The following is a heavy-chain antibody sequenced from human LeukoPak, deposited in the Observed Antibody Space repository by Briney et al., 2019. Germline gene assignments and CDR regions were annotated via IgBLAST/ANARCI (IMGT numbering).Heavy chain of an antibody. CDR1: GFTFHDYD. Sequence: RPGGSLRLSCAASGFTFHDYDMSWVRQSPGKGLEWVSGINWNGDRTGYADSVKGRFTISRDNAKKSLYLQMNSLRAEDTALYYCARRDYYGSGSPDFWGQGPLVTVSS. V-gene: IGHV3-20*04. CDR3: ARRDYYGSGSPDF. D-gene: IGHD3-10*01. J-gene: IGHJ4*02. CDR2: INWNGDRT.